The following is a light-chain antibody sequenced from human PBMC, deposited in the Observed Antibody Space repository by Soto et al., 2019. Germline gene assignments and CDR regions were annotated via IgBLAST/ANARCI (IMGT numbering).Light chain of an antibody. CDR3: QQRSNWPPG. CDR1: QSVSSN. CDR2: GAS. J-gene: IGKJ4*01. V-gene: IGKV3-15*01. Sequence: EIVMTQSPATLSVSPGERATLSCRASQSVSSNLAWYQQKPGQAPRLLIYGASTRATGIPARFSGSGSGTEFTLTISSLQSEDFAVYYCQQRSNWPPGFGGGTKVEIK.